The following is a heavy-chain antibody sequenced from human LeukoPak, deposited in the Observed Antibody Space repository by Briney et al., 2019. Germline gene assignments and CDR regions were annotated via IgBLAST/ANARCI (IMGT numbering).Heavy chain of an antibody. CDR1: GGSFSGYY. CDR2: INHSGST. Sequence: SETLSLTCAVYGGSFSGYYWSWIRQPPGKGLEWTGEINHSGSTNYNPSLKSRVTISVDTSKNQFSLKLSSVTAADTAVYYCARAFQSSTHYFDYWGQGTLVTVSS. J-gene: IGHJ4*02. V-gene: IGHV4-34*01. CDR3: ARAFQSSTHYFDY. D-gene: IGHD2-2*01.